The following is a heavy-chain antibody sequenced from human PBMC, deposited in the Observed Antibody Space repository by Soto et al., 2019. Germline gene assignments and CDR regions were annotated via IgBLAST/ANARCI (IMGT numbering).Heavy chain of an antibody. V-gene: IGHV1-8*01. Sequence: ASVKVSCKASGYTFTSYDINWVRQATGQGLEWMGWMNPNSGNTGYAQKFQGRVTMTRNTSISTAYMELSSLRSEDTAVYYCAREGCSGGSCYSGLGDFDIWGQGTMVTVSS. J-gene: IGHJ3*02. CDR3: AREGCSGGSCYSGLGDFDI. CDR2: MNPNSGNT. CDR1: GYTFTSYD. D-gene: IGHD2-15*01.